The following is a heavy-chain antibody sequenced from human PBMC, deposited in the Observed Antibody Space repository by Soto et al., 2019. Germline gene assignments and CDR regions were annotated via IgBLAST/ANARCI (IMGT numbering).Heavy chain of an antibody. Sequence: PSETLSLTYTGSGGSISRYYWSWFRQPPGKGLEWIGYIYYSGSTNYNPSLKSRVTISVDTSKNQFSLKLSSVTAADTAVYYCARVSGNRWYFFDYWAKGSTVPVSS. CDR1: GGSISRYY. CDR3: ARVSGNRWYFFDY. V-gene: IGHV4-59*01. D-gene: IGHD1-1*01. CDR2: IYYSGST. J-gene: IGHJ4*02.